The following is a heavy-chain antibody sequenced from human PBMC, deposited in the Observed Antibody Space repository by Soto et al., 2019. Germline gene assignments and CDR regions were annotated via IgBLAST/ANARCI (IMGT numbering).Heavy chain of an antibody. J-gene: IGHJ5*02. D-gene: IGHD3-10*01. V-gene: IGHV4-30-4*01. CDR3: SRGSTYYGFLT. CDR1: GDSMGSGDYY. CDR2: IYYIGTT. Sequence: QVQLQESGPGLVKPSQTLSLTCTVSGDSMGSGDYYWTWIRQPPGKGLEWIGYIYYIGTTFYNPSLESRANISIATSKSHFSLRLTSVTSADTAVYYCSRGSTYYGFLTWGQGTLVTVSS.